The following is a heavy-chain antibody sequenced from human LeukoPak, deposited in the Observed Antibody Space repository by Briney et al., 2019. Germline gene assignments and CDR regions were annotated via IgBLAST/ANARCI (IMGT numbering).Heavy chain of an antibody. CDR1: GGSISSSSYF. CDR3: AREVRKTMIVVGDDAFDI. Sequence: MSSGTLSFTCTVSGGSISSSSYFWSWIRQPPGKGLEWIGYIYYSGSTYYNPSLKSRVTISVDTSKNQFSLKLSSVTAADTAVYYCAREVRKTMIVVGDDAFDIWGQGTMVTVSS. V-gene: IGHV4-30-4*08. CDR2: IYYSGST. J-gene: IGHJ3*02. D-gene: IGHD3-22*01.